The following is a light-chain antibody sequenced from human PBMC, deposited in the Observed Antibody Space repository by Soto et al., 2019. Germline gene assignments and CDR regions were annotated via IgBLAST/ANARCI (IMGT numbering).Light chain of an antibody. CDR3: SSYTFSSTNV. V-gene: IGLV2-14*01. Sequence: QSVLTQPASVSGSPGQSITISCTGTSSDVGGYNYVSWYQQHPGKAPKLMIYEVSNRPSGVSNRFSGSKSGNTASLTISGLQAEDEADYYCSSYTFSSTNVFGTETKLTVL. J-gene: IGLJ1*01. CDR1: SSDVGGYNY. CDR2: EVS.